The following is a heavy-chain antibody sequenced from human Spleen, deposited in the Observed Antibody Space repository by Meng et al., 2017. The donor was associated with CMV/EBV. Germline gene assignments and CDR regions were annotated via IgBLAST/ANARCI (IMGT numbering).Heavy chain of an antibody. CDR2: ISAYYGTT. Sequence: ASVKVSCKASGYNFNSYGIIWVRQAPGQGLEWMGWISAYYGTTHYAEKLQGRVTMTIDTSSTTAYMELRSLTSDDTAVYYCAIWDCSTTSCYGYYYFGLETWGQGTTVTVSS. D-gene: IGHD2-2*01. J-gene: IGHJ6*02. CDR3: AIWDCSTTSCYGYYYFGLET. CDR1: GYNFNSYG. V-gene: IGHV1-18*01.